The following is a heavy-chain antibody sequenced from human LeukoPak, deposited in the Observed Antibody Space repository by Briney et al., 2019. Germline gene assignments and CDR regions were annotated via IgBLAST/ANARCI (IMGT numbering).Heavy chain of an antibody. CDR3: ARDPRGMTHPDY. D-gene: IGHD3-16*01. CDR2: INHSGST. Sequence: PSETLSLTCAVYGGSFSGYYWSWIRQPPGKGLEWIGEINHSGSTNYNPSLKSRVTISVDTSKNQFSLKLSSVTAADTAVYYCARDPRGMTHPDYWGQGTLVTVSS. J-gene: IGHJ4*02. CDR1: GGSFSGYY. V-gene: IGHV4-34*01.